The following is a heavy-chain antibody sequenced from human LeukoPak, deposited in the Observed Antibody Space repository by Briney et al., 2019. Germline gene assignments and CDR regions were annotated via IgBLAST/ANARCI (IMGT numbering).Heavy chain of an antibody. Sequence: GGPLSSPLPAPGSTLGVNLRTWSGRAQGKGLGWEVFIRSKAYGGTTEYAASVKGRFTISRDDSKSIAYLQMNSLKTEDTAVYYCTRDARITSLSLYYWGQGTLVTVSS. J-gene: IGHJ4*02. CDR1: GSTLGVNL. CDR2: IRSKAYGGTT. D-gene: IGHD3-10*01. V-gene: IGHV3-49*03. CDR3: TRDARITSLSLYY.